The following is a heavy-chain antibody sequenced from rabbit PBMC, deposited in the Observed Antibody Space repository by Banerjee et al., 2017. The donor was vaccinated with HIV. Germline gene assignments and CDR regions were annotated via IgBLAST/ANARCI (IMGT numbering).Heavy chain of an antibody. CDR3: ARDAGSYAYIDGYFNL. V-gene: IGHV1S45*01. D-gene: IGHD6-1*01. Sequence: LEESGGDLVKPEGSLTLTCTASGFSFSNKCVMCWVRQAPGKGLEWIACIYTGNGNTHYASWAKGRFTISKTSSTTVTLQMTSLTAADTATYFCARDAGSYAYIDGYFNLWGPGTLVTVS. CDR2: IYTGNGNT. CDR1: GFSFSNKCV. J-gene: IGHJ4*01.